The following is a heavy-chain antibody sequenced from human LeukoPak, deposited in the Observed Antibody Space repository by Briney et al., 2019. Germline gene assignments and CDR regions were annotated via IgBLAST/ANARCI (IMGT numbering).Heavy chain of an antibody. Sequence: SVKVSRKASGYTFTGYYMHWVRQAPGQGLEWMGGIIPIFGTANYAQKFQGRVTITADESTSTAYMELSSLRSEDTAVYYCARSGGYSGYEGAFDIWGQGTMVTVSS. D-gene: IGHD5-12*01. J-gene: IGHJ3*02. CDR2: IIPIFGTA. CDR3: ARSGGYSGYEGAFDI. V-gene: IGHV1-69*13. CDR1: GYTFTGYY.